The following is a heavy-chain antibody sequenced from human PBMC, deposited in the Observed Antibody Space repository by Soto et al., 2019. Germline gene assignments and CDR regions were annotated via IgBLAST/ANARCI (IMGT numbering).Heavy chain of an antibody. CDR3: ARDRGYYGSGSYWYFDL. J-gene: IGHJ2*01. D-gene: IGHD3-10*01. V-gene: IGHV3-23*01. Sequence: GESLKISCAASGFTFSSYAMSWVRQAPGKGLEWVSAISGSGGSTYYADSVKGRFTISRDNSKNTLYLQMNSLRAEDTAVYYCARDRGYYGSGSYWYFDLWGRGTLVTVSS. CDR2: ISGSGGST. CDR1: GFTFSSYA.